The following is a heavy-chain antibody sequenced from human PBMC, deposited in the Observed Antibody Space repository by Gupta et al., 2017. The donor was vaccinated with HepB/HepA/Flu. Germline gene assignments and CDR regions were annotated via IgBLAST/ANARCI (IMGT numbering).Heavy chain of an antibody. V-gene: IGHV1-2*02. CDR2: INPNSGGT. Sequence: QVQLVQSGAEVKKPGASVKVSCKASGYTLTGYYMHWVRQAPGQGLEWMGWINPNSGGTNYAQKFQGRVTMTRDTSISTAYMELSRLRSDDTAVYYCARDHVVVVPAAILRYYYYYYMDVWGKGTTVTVSS. D-gene: IGHD2-2*01. CDR1: GYTLTGYY. CDR3: ARDHVVVVPAAILRYYYYYYMDV. J-gene: IGHJ6*03.